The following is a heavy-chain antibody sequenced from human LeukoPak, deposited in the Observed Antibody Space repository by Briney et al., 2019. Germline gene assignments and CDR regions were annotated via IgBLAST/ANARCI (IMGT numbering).Heavy chain of an antibody. V-gene: IGHV1-2*02. Sequence: GASVKVSCKASGYTFTGYYMHWVRQAPGQGLEWMGWINPSSGGTNYAQKFQGRVTMTRDTSISTAYMELSRLRSDDTAVYYCARSPGFLEWLPTTNWFDPWGQGTLVTVSS. CDR1: GYTFTGYY. J-gene: IGHJ5*02. CDR3: ARSPGFLEWLPTTNWFDP. CDR2: INPSSGGT. D-gene: IGHD3-3*01.